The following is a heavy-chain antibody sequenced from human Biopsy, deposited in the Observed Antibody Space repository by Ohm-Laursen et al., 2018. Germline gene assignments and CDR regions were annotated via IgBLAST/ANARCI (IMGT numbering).Heavy chain of an antibody. CDR2: ITADEK. V-gene: IGHV1-18*04. D-gene: IGHD1-26*01. Sequence: SVKVSCQASDYTFYSYGITWVRLAPGHGLEWMGWITADEKNSAPKFQGRVTMTTDMSTSTAYMELRGLKSDDTAVYYCARVFGGAYYSYAFDIWGQGTLVIVSS. CDR3: ARVFGGAYYSYAFDI. J-gene: IGHJ3*02. CDR1: DYTFYSYG.